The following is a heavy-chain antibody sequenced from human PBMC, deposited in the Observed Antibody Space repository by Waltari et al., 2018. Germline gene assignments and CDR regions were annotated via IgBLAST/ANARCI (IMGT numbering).Heavy chain of an antibody. D-gene: IGHD6-19*01. Sequence: QVQLQESGPGLVKPSETLSLTCPVSGGSISSYSWNWIRQPAGKGLEWIGRIYTSGSTNYNPSLKSRVTMSVDTSKNQFSLKLSSVTAADTAVYYCARDPPYSSGWYYFDYWGQGTLVTVSS. J-gene: IGHJ4*02. CDR1: GGSISSYS. CDR2: IYTSGST. V-gene: IGHV4-4*07. CDR3: ARDPPYSSGWYYFDY.